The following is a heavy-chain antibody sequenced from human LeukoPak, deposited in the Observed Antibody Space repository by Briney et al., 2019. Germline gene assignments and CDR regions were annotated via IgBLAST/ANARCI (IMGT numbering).Heavy chain of an antibody. CDR3: ARQDCGGDCKFDY. CDR2: IYPGDSDT. J-gene: IGHJ4*02. D-gene: IGHD2-21*02. CDR1: GYIFTNYW. V-gene: IGHV5-51*01. Sequence: GESLKISCKGSGYIFTNYWIGWVRLMPGKGLEWMGIIYPGDSDTRYSPSFQGQITISADKSISTAYLQWSSLKASDTAMYYCARQDCGGDCKFDYWGQGTLVTVSS.